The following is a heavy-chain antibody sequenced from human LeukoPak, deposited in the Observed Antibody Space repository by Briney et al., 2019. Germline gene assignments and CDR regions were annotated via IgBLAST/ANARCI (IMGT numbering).Heavy chain of an antibody. CDR3: AREFYDSTGYHYYMDV. Sequence: PSETLSLTCTASGDIINNYYWSWIRQPPGKGLEWIGYVYYSGGTYYNPSLQSRVTISVDTSRKQFSLNLTSVTTADTAVYYCAREFYDSTGYHYYMDVWGKGTTVTVSS. V-gene: IGHV4-59*01. CDR1: GDIINNYY. J-gene: IGHJ6*03. D-gene: IGHD3-22*01. CDR2: VYYSGGT.